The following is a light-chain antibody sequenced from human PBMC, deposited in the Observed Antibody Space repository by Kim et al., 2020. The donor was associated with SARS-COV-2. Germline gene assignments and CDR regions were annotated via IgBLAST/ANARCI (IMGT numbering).Light chain of an antibody. CDR3: QQSYSTPQT. Sequence: DIQMTQSPSSLSASVGDRVTITCRASQSISSYLNWYQQKPVKAPKLLIYATSSLQSVVPSRFSGSGSGTDFTLTISSLQPEDFATYYCQQSYSTPQTFGQGTKVDIK. J-gene: IGKJ1*01. CDR1: QSISSY. V-gene: IGKV1-39*01. CDR2: ATS.